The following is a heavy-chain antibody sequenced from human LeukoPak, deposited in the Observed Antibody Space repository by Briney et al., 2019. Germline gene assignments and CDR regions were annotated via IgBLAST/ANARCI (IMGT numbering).Heavy chain of an antibody. CDR3: AKDKGSSSWRWFDP. V-gene: IGHV3-9*01. D-gene: IGHD6-13*01. J-gene: IGHJ5*02. CDR1: GFTFDGYA. CDR2: ITWNSGTI. Sequence: GRSLTLSCAASGFTFDGYAMHWVRQAPGKGLEWVSGITWNSGTIGYADSVRGRFTISRDNAKNSLYLQMNSLSVEDTAFYYCAKDKGSSSWRWFDPWGQGTLVTVSS.